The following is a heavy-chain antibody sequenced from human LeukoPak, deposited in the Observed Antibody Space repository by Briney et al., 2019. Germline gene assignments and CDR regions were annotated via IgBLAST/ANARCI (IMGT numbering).Heavy chain of an antibody. CDR1: GLTFNSYA. Sequence: PGGSLRLSCVASGLTFNSYAMDWVRQAPGKGLGWISGIFGSGGSAHYADSVKGRFTISRDNSKNSVYLQLDSLRVEDTAVYYCGKTTVGYSSGRYPGWPVDYWGQGALVSVSS. V-gene: IGHV3-23*01. CDR3: GKTTVGYSSGRYPGWPVDY. D-gene: IGHD2-15*01. J-gene: IGHJ4*02. CDR2: IFGSGGSA.